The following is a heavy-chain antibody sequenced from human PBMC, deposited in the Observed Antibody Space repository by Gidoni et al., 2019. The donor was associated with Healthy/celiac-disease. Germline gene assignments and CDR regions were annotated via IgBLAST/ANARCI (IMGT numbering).Heavy chain of an antibody. CDR1: GFTVSRNY. CDR2: IYSGGST. J-gene: IGHJ4*02. Sequence: EVQLVESGGGLVQPGGSLRLSCAASGFTVSRNYMRWVRQAPGKGLEWVSVIYSGGSTYYADSVKGRFTISRDNSKNTLYLQMNSLRAEDTAVYYCASQSMITFGGVIGRPDYWGQGTLVTVSS. CDR3: ASQSMITFGGVIGRPDY. V-gene: IGHV3-66*04. D-gene: IGHD3-16*01.